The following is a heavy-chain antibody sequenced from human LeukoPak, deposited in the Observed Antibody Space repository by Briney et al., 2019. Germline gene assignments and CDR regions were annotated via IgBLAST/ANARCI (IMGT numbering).Heavy chain of an antibody. D-gene: IGHD6-13*01. CDR1: GGSISSGDHY. V-gene: IGHV4-30-4*01. CDR3: ARGDSSSWSFKI. J-gene: IGHJ4*02. CDR2: IYYSGGT. Sequence: SETLSLTCTVSGGSISSGDHYWSRIRQPPGNGLEWIAYIYYSGGTYYNPSLRSRVAISVDTSKNQFSLNLSSVTAADTAVYYCARGDSSSWSFKIWGQGTLVTVSS.